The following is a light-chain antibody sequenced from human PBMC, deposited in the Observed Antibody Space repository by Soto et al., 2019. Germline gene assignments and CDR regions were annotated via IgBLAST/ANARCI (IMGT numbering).Light chain of an antibody. Sequence: DIQMTQSPSSLSASVGDRVTITCRASQSISSYLNWYQQKPGKAPKLLIYAASSLQSGVPSRFSGSGSGTDFTLTISSLQPEDSAVYYCQQYNSWLWTFGQGTKVDIK. CDR3: QQYNSWLWT. V-gene: IGKV1-39*01. CDR1: QSISSY. CDR2: AAS. J-gene: IGKJ1*01.